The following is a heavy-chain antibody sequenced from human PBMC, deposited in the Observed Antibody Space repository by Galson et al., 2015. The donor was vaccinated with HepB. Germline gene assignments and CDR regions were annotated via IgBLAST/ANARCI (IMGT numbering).Heavy chain of an antibody. CDR2: INSDGSST. J-gene: IGHJ4*02. CDR3: ATPGYSGYDFIDY. D-gene: IGHD5-12*01. Sequence: SLRLSCAASGFTFSSYWMHWVRQAPGKGLVWVSRINSDGSSTSYADSVKGRFTISRDNTKNTLYLQMNSLRAEDTAVYYCATPGYSGYDFIDYWGQGTLVTVSS. CDR1: GFTFSSYW. V-gene: IGHV3-74*01.